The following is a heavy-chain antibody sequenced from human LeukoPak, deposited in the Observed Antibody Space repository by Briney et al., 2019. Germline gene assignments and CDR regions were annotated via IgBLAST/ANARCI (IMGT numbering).Heavy chain of an antibody. CDR2: IRTKANNYAT. D-gene: IGHD6-13*01. J-gene: IGHJ5*02. CDR1: GSTFSGSA. V-gene: IGHV3-73*01. CDR3: TRHPPYSSSWYWFDP. Sequence: GGSLRLSCAASGSTFSGSAMHWVRQASGKGLEWVGRIRTKANNYATEYGVSVKGRFTISRDDSKNTAYLQMNSLKTEDAAVYYCTRHPPYSSSWYWFDPWGQGTLVTVSS.